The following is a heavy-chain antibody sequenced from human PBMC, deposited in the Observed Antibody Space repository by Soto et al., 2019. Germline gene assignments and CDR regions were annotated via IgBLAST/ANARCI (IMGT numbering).Heavy chain of an antibody. J-gene: IGHJ6*02. Sequence: GGSLRLSCAASGFTFDDYAMHWVRQAPGKGLEWVSGISWNSGSIGYADSVKGRFTISRDNAKNSLYLQMNSLRAEDTSLYYCVRDIVVVVAATPPYYYGMDVWGQGTTVTVSS. CDR1: GFTFDDYA. D-gene: IGHD2-15*01. V-gene: IGHV3-9*01. CDR2: ISWNSGSI. CDR3: VRDIVVVVAATPPYYYGMDV.